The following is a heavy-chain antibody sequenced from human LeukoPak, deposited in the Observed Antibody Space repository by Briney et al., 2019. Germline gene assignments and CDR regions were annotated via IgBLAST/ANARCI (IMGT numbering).Heavy chain of an antibody. J-gene: IGHJ5*02. Sequence: GGPLRLSCTASGFIFNNYAMSWVRQAPGQGVEGVSTISQGGETPYYADSVKGRFTVSRDNSKNTLYLQIDSLSAEDTAVYYCARLVIPSHSRWFDPWGQGTLVTVSS. V-gene: IGHV3-23*01. CDR2: ISQGGETP. D-gene: IGHD2-21*01. CDR1: GFIFNNYA. CDR3: ARLVIPSHSRWFDP.